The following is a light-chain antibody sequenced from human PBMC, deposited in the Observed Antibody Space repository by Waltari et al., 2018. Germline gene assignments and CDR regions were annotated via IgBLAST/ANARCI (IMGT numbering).Light chain of an antibody. CDR2: KAS. CDR3: QQYRNLWT. Sequence: DIHMTQSPSTLSASVGDRVTITCRASQSLSNWLAGYQQKHGKAPKVLIYKASTLESGVPSRFSGSGSGTEFTLTISSLQPDDFATYYCQQYRNLWTFGQGTKVEIK. J-gene: IGKJ1*01. V-gene: IGKV1-5*03. CDR1: QSLSNW.